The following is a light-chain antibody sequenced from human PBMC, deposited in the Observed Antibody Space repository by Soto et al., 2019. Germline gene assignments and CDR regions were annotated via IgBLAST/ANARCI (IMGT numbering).Light chain of an antibody. CDR2: WAS. CDR1: QSVLYSSNNKNY. Sequence: DIVMTQSPDSLAVSLGERATINCKSSQSVLYSSNNKNYLAWYQQKPGQPPKLLIYWASTRESGVPDRFSGSGSERDGGRTISSLQAEDVAVYYCPQYYSTQRTVGQGTKVDIK. V-gene: IGKV4-1*01. J-gene: IGKJ1*01. CDR3: PQYYSTQRT.